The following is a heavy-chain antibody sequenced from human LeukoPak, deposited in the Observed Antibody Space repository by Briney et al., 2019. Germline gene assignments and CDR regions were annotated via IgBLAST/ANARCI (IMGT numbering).Heavy chain of an antibody. D-gene: IGHD3-10*01. V-gene: IGHV3-43D*03. CDR3: AKPPAGREYYFDY. J-gene: IGHJ4*02. CDR2: ISWDGGST. Sequence: PGGSLRLSCAASGFTFDDYAMHWVRQAPGKGLEWVSLISWDGGSTYYADSVKGRFTISRDNSKNSLYLQMNSLRAEDTALYYCAKPPAGREYYFDYWGQGTLVTVSS. CDR1: GFTFDDYA.